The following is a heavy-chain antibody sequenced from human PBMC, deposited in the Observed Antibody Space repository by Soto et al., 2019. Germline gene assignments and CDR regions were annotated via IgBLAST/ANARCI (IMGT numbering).Heavy chain of an antibody. CDR1: GFTFSSYG. CDR3: ARDWRGNQLLWAFDI. V-gene: IGHV3-33*01. D-gene: IGHD2-2*01. Sequence: QVQLVESGGGVVQPGRSLRLSCAASGFTFSSYGMHWVRQAPGKGLEWVAVMWYETSNKYYADSVKGRFTISRDNSKNTLFLQMNSLRAEDTAVYYCARDWRGNQLLWAFDIWGQGTMVTVSS. J-gene: IGHJ3*02. CDR2: MWYETSNK.